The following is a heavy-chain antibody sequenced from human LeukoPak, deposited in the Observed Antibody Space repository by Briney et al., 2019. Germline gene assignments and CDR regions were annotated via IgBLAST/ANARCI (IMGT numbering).Heavy chain of an antibody. CDR1: GFTFDDYA. V-gene: IGHV3-9*03. CDR3: AKETRIAAALDY. J-gene: IGHJ4*02. D-gene: IGHD6-13*01. Sequence: GGSLRLSCAASGFTFDDYAMHWVRQAPGRGLEWVSGISWNSGSIGYADSVKGRFTISRDNAKNSLYLQMNSLRAEDMALYYCAKETRIAAALDYWGQGTLVTVSS. CDR2: ISWNSGSI.